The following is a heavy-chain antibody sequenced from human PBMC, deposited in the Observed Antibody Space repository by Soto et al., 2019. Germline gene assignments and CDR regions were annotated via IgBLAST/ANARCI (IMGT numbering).Heavy chain of an antibody. V-gene: IGHV1-18*01. D-gene: IGHD3-10*01. CDR2: INTYNGNT. J-gene: IGHJ5*02. Sequence: ASVKVSCKASGYTFTNYGISWVRQAPGQGLEWMGWINTYNGNTNHAQKLQGRVTMTTDTSTSTAYMELRSLRSDDTAVYYCARGVGSGTYYTAYTWFYPWGQENLLTISS. CDR1: GYTFTNYG. CDR3: ARGVGSGTYYTAYTWFYP.